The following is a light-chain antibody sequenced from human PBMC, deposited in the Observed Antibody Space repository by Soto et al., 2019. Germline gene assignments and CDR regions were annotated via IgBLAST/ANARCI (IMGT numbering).Light chain of an antibody. Sequence: VLTQSPGTLSLSPGERATLSCRASQSISSSSLAWYQKKPGQAPRLLIYGTSSRATGIPERFSGSGSGTDFTLTISSLEPEDFAVYYCQQYGSSTLYTFGQGTKLEV. J-gene: IGKJ2*01. CDR2: GTS. CDR3: QQYGSSTLYT. V-gene: IGKV3-20*01. CDR1: QSISSSS.